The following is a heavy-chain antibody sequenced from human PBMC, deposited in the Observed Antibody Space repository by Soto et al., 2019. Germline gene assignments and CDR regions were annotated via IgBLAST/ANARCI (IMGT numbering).Heavy chain of an antibody. CDR2: INPSGGST. Sequence: QVQLVQSGAEVKKPGASVKVSCKASGYTFSSYYMHWVRQAPGQGLEWMGIINPSGGSTSYAQKFQGRVTMTRDTSTSTVYMELSSLRSEDTAVYYCARAPGMYYYGSGSYSDWGQGTLVTVSS. V-gene: IGHV1-46*03. J-gene: IGHJ4*02. D-gene: IGHD3-10*01. CDR1: GYTFSSYY. CDR3: ARAPGMYYYGSGSYSD.